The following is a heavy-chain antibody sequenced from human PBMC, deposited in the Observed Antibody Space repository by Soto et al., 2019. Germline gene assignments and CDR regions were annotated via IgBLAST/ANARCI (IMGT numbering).Heavy chain of an antibody. V-gene: IGHV4-39*01. J-gene: IGHJ4*02. Sequence: SETLSLTCTVSGGSISSSSYYWGWIRQPPGKGLEWIGSIYYSGSTYYNPSLKSRVTISVDTSKNQFSLKLSSVTAADTAVYYCARPAYSSGWYQSGYDYWAQGTLVTVPS. D-gene: IGHD6-19*01. CDR1: GGSISSSSYY. CDR3: ARPAYSSGWYQSGYDY. CDR2: IYYSGST.